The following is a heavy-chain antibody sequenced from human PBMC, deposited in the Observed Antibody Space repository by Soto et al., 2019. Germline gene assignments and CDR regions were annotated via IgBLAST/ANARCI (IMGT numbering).Heavy chain of an antibody. CDR1: GYSFTSYW. CDR3: ARSSSIAARPAYGMDV. V-gene: IGHV5-10-1*01. Sequence: GESLKISCKGSGYSFTSYWISWVRQMPGKGLEWMGRIDPSDSYTNYSPSFQGHVTISADKSISTAYLQWSSLKASDTAMYYCARSSSIAARPAYGMDVWGQGTTVTVSS. CDR2: IDPSDSYT. J-gene: IGHJ6*02. D-gene: IGHD6-6*01.